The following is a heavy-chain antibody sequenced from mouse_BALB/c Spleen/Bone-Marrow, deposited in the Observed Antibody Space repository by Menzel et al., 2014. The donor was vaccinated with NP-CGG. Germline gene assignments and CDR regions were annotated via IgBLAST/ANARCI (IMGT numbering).Heavy chain of an antibody. V-gene: IGHV5-6-2*01. CDR3: ARLGNDDAMDY. CDR2: INSNGGST. D-gene: IGHD2-12*01. CDR1: GFTFSSYY. Sequence: EVQLVESGGGLVKLGGSLKLSCAAFGFTFSSYYMSWVRQTPEKRLELVAAINSNGGSTYYPDTVKGRFTISRDNAKNTLYLQMSSLKSEDTALYYCARLGNDDAMDYWGQGTSVTVSS. J-gene: IGHJ4*01.